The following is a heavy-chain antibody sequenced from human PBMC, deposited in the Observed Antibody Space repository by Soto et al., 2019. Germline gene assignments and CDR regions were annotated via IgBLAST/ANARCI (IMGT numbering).Heavy chain of an antibody. CDR3: ARVGGPAAGPNYYYYGMDV. CDR1: GYTCTIYY. Sequence: ASVKVSCKASGYTCTIYYMHCVVQSPLQWREWMGIINPSGGSTSYAQKFQGRVTMTRDTSTSTVYMELSSLRSEDTAVYYCARVGGPAAGPNYYYYGMDVWGQGTTVTVSS. D-gene: IGHD6-13*01. V-gene: IGHV1-46*01. CDR2: INPSGGST. J-gene: IGHJ6*02.